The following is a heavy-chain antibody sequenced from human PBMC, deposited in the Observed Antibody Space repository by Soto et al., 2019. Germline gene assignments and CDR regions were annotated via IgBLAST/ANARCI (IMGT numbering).Heavy chain of an antibody. J-gene: IGHJ6*02. CDR3: ARIIAARPYYYYGMDV. D-gene: IGHD6-6*01. CDR2: IWYDGSNK. Sequence: QVQLVESGGGVVQPGRSLRLSCAASGFTFSSYGMHWVRQAPGKGLEWVAVIWYDGSNKYYADSVKGRFTISRDNSKNTLYLHMNSLRAEDTAVYYCARIIAARPYYYYGMDVWGQGTTVTVFS. V-gene: IGHV3-33*01. CDR1: GFTFSSYG.